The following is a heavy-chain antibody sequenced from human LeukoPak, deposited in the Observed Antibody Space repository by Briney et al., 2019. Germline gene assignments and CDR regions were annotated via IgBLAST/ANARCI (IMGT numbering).Heavy chain of an antibody. CDR3: AKEGDYDIFTGYPRGIDY. J-gene: IGHJ4*02. CDR2: ISGSGGST. CDR1: GFTFSSYA. Sequence: TGGSLRRSCAASGFTFSSYAMSWVRQAPGKGLEWVSAISGSGGSTYYADSVKGRFTISRDNSKNTLYLQMNSLRAEDTAVYYCAKEGDYDIFTGYPRGIDYWGQGTLVTVSS. V-gene: IGHV3-23*01. D-gene: IGHD3-9*01.